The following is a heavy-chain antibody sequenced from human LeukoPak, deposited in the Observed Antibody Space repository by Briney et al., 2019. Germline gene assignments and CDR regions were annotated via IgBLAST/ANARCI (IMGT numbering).Heavy chain of an antibody. CDR3: VRDGGWGGNDY. CDR2: INPDGSEK. V-gene: IGHV3-7*01. J-gene: IGHJ4*02. CDR1: GFNFNIFW. Sequence: GGSLRLSCTTSGFNFNIFWMSWVRQAPGKGLEWVANINPDGSEKNFMDSVRGRFTISRDNAKKSLYLQMSSLRVEDTAVYYCVRDGGWGGNDYWGQGALVTVSS. D-gene: IGHD3-16*01.